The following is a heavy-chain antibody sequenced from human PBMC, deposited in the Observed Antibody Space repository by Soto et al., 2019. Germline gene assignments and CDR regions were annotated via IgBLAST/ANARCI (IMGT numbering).Heavy chain of an antibody. V-gene: IGHV1-3*01. J-gene: IGHJ5*02. Sequence: ASVKVSCKASGYTFTSYAMHGVRQAPGQRLEWMGWINAGNGNTKYSQKFQGRVTITRDTSASTAYMELSSLRSEDTAVYYCARDRGYYYGSGSYYNAQSWFDPWGQGTLVTVSS. CDR1: GYTFTSYA. D-gene: IGHD3-10*01. CDR3: ARDRGYYYGSGSYYNAQSWFDP. CDR2: INAGNGNT.